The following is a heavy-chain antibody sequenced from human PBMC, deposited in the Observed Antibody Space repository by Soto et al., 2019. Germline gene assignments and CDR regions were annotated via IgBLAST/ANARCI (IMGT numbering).Heavy chain of an antibody. D-gene: IGHD3-10*01. CDR2: ITDTGGDA. J-gene: IGHJ4*02. V-gene: IGHV3-23*01. Sequence: LRLSCVACGLTFGSRAMTWVRQAPGEGLQWVSTITDTGGDAKYADSVRGRFVISRDNSKKTLYLQMTSLTAEDSAMYYCARGSTDSYPGSRIFAFWGRGTLVTVSS. CDR1: GLTFGSRA. CDR3: ARGSTDSYPGSRIFAF.